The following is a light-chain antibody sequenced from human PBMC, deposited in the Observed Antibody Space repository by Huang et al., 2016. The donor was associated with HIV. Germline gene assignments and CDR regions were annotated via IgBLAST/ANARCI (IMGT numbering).Light chain of an antibody. Sequence: DIVMTQSPLSLPVTPGEPASISCRSSQTLLNNNGYNYLDWYLQKPGQSPHLLIYLGSNRASGVPDRFSGSGSGTDFTLKSSRVEAEDVGVYYCMQTLQTPYTFGQGTRLEI. CDR3: MQTLQTPYT. J-gene: IGKJ2*01. V-gene: IGKV2-28*01. CDR1: QTLLNNNGYNY. CDR2: LGS.